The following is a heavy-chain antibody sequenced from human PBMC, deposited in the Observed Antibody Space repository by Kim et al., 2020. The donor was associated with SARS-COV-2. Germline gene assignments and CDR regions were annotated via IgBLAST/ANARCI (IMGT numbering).Heavy chain of an antibody. V-gene: IGHV4-59*01. D-gene: IGHD3-10*01. Sequence: PPLKRRVTISVDTSKNQFSLKLSSVTAADTAVYYCARDRVWRGYYYGMDVWGQGTTVTVSS. J-gene: IGHJ6*02. CDR3: ARDRVWRGYYYGMDV.